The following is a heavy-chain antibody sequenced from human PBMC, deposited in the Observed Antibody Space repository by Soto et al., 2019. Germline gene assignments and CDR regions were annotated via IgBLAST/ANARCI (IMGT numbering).Heavy chain of an antibody. Sequence: SETLSLTCTVSGASISSGDYFWSWIRQSPGKGLEWIGYIYDSGSSCYNPSLKSRVTMSVDTSKNQFSLKLRSVTAADTAVYYCAREKGYISGPKNFDYWGQGTLVTVSS. V-gene: IGHV4-30-4*01. D-gene: IGHD5-12*01. CDR1: GASISSGDYF. CDR3: AREKGYISGPKNFDY. CDR2: IYDSGSS. J-gene: IGHJ4*02.